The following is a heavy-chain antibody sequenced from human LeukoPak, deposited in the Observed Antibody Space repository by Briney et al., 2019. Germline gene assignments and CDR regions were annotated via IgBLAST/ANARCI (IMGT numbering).Heavy chain of an antibody. CDR1: GFTVSSSF. CDR3: ARLLRQYNWFDP. Sequence: GGSLRLSCAASGFTVSSSFLSWVRQAPGEGLEWVSVLYGDGSKYYAGSVRGRFTISRDTSKNTLYLQMNSLRSEDTAVYYCARLLRQYNWFDPWGQGTLVTVSS. D-gene: IGHD2/OR15-2a*01. V-gene: IGHV3-66*04. J-gene: IGHJ5*02. CDR2: LYGDGSK.